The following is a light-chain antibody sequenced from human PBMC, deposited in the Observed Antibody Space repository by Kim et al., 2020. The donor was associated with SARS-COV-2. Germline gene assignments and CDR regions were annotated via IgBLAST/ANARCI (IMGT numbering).Light chain of an antibody. J-gene: IGLJ2*01. Sequence: SSELTQDPAVSVALGQTVRITCQGDSLRSYYAAWYQQKPGQAPIVVIYGKNNRPSGIPDRFSGSSSGDPASLTITGTQAGDEADYYCNSRGSNDNVLFGG. V-gene: IGLV3-19*01. CDR1: SLRSYY. CDR3: NSRGSNDNVL. CDR2: GKN.